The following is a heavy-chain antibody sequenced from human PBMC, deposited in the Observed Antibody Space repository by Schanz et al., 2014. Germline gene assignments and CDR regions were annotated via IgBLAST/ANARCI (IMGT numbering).Heavy chain of an antibody. CDR2: IKSDGSST. CDR3: AKAADWPVTRFDP. Sequence: EVQLVESGGGLVQPGGSLRLSCAASGFTFENYALTWVRQVPGKGLVWVSRIKSDGSSTSYADSVKGRFTISRDNAKNTLYLQMSSLRADDTAVYYCAKAADWPVTRFDPWGQGTLVTVSS. J-gene: IGHJ5*02. CDR1: GFTFENYA. V-gene: IGHV3-74*01. D-gene: IGHD3-9*01.